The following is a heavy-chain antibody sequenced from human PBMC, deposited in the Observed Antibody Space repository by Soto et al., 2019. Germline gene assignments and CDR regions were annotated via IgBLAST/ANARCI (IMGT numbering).Heavy chain of an antibody. CDR2: INADNGDT. V-gene: IGHV1-3*05. CDR1: GYTFTTYP. J-gene: IGHJ4*02. CDR3: ARDAVTFSDD. Sequence: QVQLVQSGGEEKKPGASVKLSCKTSGYTFTTYPMHWVRQAPGQGLEWMGWINADNGDTKYSEKFQGRVTITRDTSASVVYMELASLSSQDTGFYYCARDAVTFSDDWGQGTLVSVSS. D-gene: IGHD4-17*01.